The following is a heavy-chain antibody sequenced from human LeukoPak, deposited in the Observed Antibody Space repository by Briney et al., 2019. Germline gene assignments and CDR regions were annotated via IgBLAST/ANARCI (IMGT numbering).Heavy chain of an antibody. CDR2: ISYDGSNK. Sequence: GRSLRLSCAASGFTFSSYAMYWVRQAPGKGLEWVAVISYDGSNKYYADSVKGRFTISRDNSKNTLYLQMNSLRAEDTAVYYCAKLEYSSGWYDARIDYWGQGTLVTVSS. D-gene: IGHD6-19*01. CDR3: AKLEYSSGWYDARIDY. V-gene: IGHV3-30*04. J-gene: IGHJ4*02. CDR1: GFTFSSYA.